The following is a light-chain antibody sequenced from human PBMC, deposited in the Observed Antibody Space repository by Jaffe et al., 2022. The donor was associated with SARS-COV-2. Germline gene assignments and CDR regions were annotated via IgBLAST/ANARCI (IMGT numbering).Light chain of an antibody. Sequence: QSALTQPRSVSGSPGQSVTISCTGTSSDVGGYNYVSWYQQHPGKAPKLMIYDVTKRPSGVPDRFSGSKSGNTASLTISGLRAEDEADYYCCSYAGSYTYVFGTGTKVTAL. CDR2: DVT. CDR1: SSDVGGYNY. CDR3: CSYAGSYTYV. J-gene: IGLJ1*01. V-gene: IGLV2-11*01.